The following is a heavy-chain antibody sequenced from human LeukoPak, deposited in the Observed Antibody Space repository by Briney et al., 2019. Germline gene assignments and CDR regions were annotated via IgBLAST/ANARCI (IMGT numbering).Heavy chain of an antibody. CDR1: GFTFSSYS. CDR2: ISSSSSYI. J-gene: IGHJ4*02. Sequence: GGSLRLSCAASGFTFSSYSMNWVRQAPGKGLEWVSSISSSSSYIYYADSVKGRFTISRDNAKNSLYLQMNSLRAEDTAMYYCARDVSSSWFPYFDNWGQGTLVTVSS. D-gene: IGHD6-13*01. CDR3: ARDVSSSWFPYFDN. V-gene: IGHV3-21*01.